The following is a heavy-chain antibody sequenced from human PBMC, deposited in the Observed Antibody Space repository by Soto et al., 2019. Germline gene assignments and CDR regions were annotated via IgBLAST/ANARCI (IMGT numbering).Heavy chain of an antibody. Sequence: QVQLVQSGAEVTKPGASVKVSCKTSGYTFSTYGLSWVRQAPGQGLEWMGWSVADSGNTIYARKFQGRVTVTTDRSTSTGYMELRSLTSYDTALYFCARVAGYGSGSIHFDNWCQVTLVIVSS. CDR3: ARVAGYGSGSIHFDN. CDR1: GYTFSTYG. D-gene: IGHD3-10*01. J-gene: IGHJ4*02. CDR2: SVADSGNT. V-gene: IGHV1-18*01.